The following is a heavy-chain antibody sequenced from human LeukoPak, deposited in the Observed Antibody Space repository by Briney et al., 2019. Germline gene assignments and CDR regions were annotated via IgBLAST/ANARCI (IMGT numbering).Heavy chain of an antibody. CDR1: GYTFTSYY. J-gene: IGHJ5*02. Sequence: ASVKVSCKASGYTFTSYYMHWVRQAPGQGLEWMGIINPSGGSTSYAQKFQGRVTMTRDMSTSTVYMELSSLRSEDTAVYYCARVGAAAWFDPWGQGTLVTVSS. CDR2: INPSGGST. V-gene: IGHV1-46*01. CDR3: ARVGAAAWFDP. D-gene: IGHD6-13*01.